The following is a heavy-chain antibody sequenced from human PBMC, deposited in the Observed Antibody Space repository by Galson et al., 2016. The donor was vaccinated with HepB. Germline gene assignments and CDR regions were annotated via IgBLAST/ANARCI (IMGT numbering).Heavy chain of an antibody. Sequence: SLRLSCAASGFTFSDYFMAWIRQPPGKGLEWVSHIRYSGDPMSYADSVMGRFTISRDNAKNSLFLQMNSLRDEDTAVYYCARDAWSGYYARDAFDIWGQGTMVTVSS. CDR1: GFTFSDYF. D-gene: IGHD3-3*01. V-gene: IGHV3-11*01. CDR3: ARDAWSGYYARDAFDI. J-gene: IGHJ3*02. CDR2: IRYSGDPM.